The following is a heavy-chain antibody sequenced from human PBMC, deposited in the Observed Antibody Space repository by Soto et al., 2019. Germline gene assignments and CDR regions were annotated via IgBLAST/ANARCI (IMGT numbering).Heavy chain of an antibody. V-gene: IGHV3-7*01. J-gene: IGHJ6*03. CDR2: IKQDGSEK. D-gene: IGHD2-2*01. Sequence: GGSLRLSCAASGFTFSSYWMSWVRQAPGKGLEWVANIKQDGSEKYYVDSVKGRFTISRDNAKNSLYLQMNSLRADDTAVYYCASWVLPCSSTSCYDYYYYVEVWGKGTTVTVSS. CDR1: GFTFSSYW. CDR3: ASWVLPCSSTSCYDYYYYVEV.